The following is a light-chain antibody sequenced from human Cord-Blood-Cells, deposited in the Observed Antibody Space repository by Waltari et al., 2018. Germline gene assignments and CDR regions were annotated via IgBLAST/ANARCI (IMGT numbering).Light chain of an antibody. CDR3: AAWDDSLSGPV. CDR1: SSNIGRNY. CDR2: RNN. Sequence: QSVLTQPPSASGTPGQRVTISCSGSSSNIGRNYVYWYQQLPGTAPKLLIYRNNPRPSGVPDRFSGSKSGTSASLAISVLRSEVEADYYCAAWDDSLSGPVFGTGTKVTVL. J-gene: IGLJ1*01. V-gene: IGLV1-47*01.